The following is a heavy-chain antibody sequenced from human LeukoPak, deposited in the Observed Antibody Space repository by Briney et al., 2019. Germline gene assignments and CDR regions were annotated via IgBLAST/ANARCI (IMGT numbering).Heavy chain of an antibody. CDR3: GRLGSSYELDY. CDR2: IRGKTDSYST. J-gene: IGHJ4*02. Sequence: PGGSLRLSCAASGFTFSGSGMEWVRQASGKGLEWVGRIRGKTDSYSTAYAASVKGRFTISRDESKNTAYLQMNSLKTDDTAVYYCGRLGSSYELDYWGQGTLVTVSS. D-gene: IGHD3-10*01. CDR1: GFTFSGSG. V-gene: IGHV3-73*01.